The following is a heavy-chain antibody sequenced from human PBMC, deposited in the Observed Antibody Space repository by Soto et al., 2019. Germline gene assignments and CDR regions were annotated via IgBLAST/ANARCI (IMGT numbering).Heavy chain of an antibody. Sequence: GGSLRLSCAASGFTFSSYWMHWVRQAPGKGLVWVSRINSDGSGTSYADSVKGRFTISRDNAKNTLYLQMNSLRAEDTAVYYCARGSEVRAPSYLDYWGQGTLVTVSS. J-gene: IGHJ4*02. CDR3: ARGSEVRAPSYLDY. CDR2: INSDGSGT. CDR1: GFTFSSYW. V-gene: IGHV3-74*01. D-gene: IGHD1-26*01.